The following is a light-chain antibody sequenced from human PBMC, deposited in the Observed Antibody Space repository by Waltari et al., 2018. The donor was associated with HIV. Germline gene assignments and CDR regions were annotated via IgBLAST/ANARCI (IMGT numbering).Light chain of an antibody. CDR1: RNDIGTYKY. CDR2: EVT. CDR3: SSYTSSTTVI. Sequence: QSALTQPASVSGSPGQSITISCTGSRNDIGTYKYVSWYQPHPGKAPKVLIYEVTNRPSGVSDRFSGSKAGNTASLVNSGLQTDDEADYYCSSYTSSTTVIFGGGTKLTVL. V-gene: IGLV2-14*01. J-gene: IGLJ2*01.